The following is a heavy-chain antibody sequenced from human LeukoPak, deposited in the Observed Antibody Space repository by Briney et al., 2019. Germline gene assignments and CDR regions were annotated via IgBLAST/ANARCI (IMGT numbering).Heavy chain of an antibody. Sequence: GGSLRLSCAASGFTFSSYAMSWVRQAPGKGLEWVSSITGSGGSTYYADSVKGRFTISRDNSKNTLYVQMNSLRAEDMAVYYCVKDQKGGYNYYYYYGMDVWGQGTTVTVSS. V-gene: IGHV3-23*01. J-gene: IGHJ6*02. CDR3: VKDQKGGYNYYYYYGMDV. D-gene: IGHD5-12*01. CDR1: GFTFSSYA. CDR2: ITGSGGST.